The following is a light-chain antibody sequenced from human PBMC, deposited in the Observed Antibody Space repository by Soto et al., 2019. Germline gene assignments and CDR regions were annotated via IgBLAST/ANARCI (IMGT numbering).Light chain of an antibody. CDR3: LQHNNYPWT. CDR1: QDINTH. Sequence: DIQMTQSPSAMSTSVGDRVTITCRASQDINTHLAWFQQKPGKVPKCLIYAVSNLQSGVPSRFSGSGSGTESTLTITSLPTEDFATYYCLQHNNYPWTFGQGTTVKIK. J-gene: IGKJ1*01. CDR2: AVS. V-gene: IGKV1-17*03.